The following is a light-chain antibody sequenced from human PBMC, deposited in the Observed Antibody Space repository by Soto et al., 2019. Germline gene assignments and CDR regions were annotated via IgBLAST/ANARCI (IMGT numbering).Light chain of an antibody. CDR2: RNN. V-gene: IGLV1-47*01. J-gene: IGLJ1*01. CDR3: AAEDDSLTVYV. CDR1: NSNIGSNY. Sequence: PVPTEPPTASANTGQRVTISCSGRNSNIGSNYVYWYQQLPGTAPKLLIYRNNQRPSGVPDRFSGSKSGTSASLATSGLRSEDEVDYYGAAEDDSLTVYVFVTVSMV.